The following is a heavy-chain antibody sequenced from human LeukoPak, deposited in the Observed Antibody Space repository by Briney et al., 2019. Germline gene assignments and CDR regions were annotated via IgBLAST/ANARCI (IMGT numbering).Heavy chain of an antibody. Sequence: SETLSLTCTVSGGSISSYYWSWIRQPPGKGLEWIGYIYYSGSTNYNPSLKSRVTISVDTSKNQFSLKLSSVTAADTAVYYCAREPYYYYGSGSPDYWGQGTLVTVSS. V-gene: IGHV4-59*01. CDR1: GGSISSYY. CDR3: AREPYYYYGSGSPDY. D-gene: IGHD3-10*01. J-gene: IGHJ4*02. CDR2: IYYSGST.